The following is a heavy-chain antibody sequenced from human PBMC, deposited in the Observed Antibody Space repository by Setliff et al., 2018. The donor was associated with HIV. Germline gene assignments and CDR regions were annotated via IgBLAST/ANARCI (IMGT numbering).Heavy chain of an antibody. V-gene: IGHV1-69*10. CDR3: ARGHCSSSGCYEYSYYGMDV. CDR1: GGTFSRYA. J-gene: IGHJ6*02. CDR2: IIPIVGIP. Sequence: ASVKVSCKASGGTFSRYAIAWVRQAPGQGLEWMGGIIPIVGIPNYAQKFQGRVTMTRDTSISTAYMEVSRLRSDDTAVYYCARGHCSSSGCYEYSYYGMDVWGQGTTVTVSS. D-gene: IGHD2-2*01.